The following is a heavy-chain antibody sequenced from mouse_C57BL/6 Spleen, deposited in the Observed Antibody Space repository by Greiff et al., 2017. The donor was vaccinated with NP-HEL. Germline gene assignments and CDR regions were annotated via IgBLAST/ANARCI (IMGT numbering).Heavy chain of an antibody. CDR1: GYTFTSYT. V-gene: IGHV1-4*01. CDR3: ARSLGYIDY. Sequence: VQLQESGAELARPGASVKMSCKASGYTFTSYTMHWVKQRPGQGLEWIGYINPSSGYPKYNQKFKDKATLTADKSSSTAYMQLSSLTSEDSAVYYCARSLGYIDYWGQGTTLTVSS. CDR2: INPSSGYP. J-gene: IGHJ2*01.